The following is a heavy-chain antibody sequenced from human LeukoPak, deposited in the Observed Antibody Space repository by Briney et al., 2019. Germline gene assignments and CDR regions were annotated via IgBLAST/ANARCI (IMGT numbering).Heavy chain of an antibody. CDR3: ARGGSGNFYY. V-gene: IGHV3-23*01. Sequence: PGGSLRLSCAASGFTFSTYVMSWVRQAPGKGLEWVSAISGSGGSTYYADSVKGRFTISRDNAKNTLYLQMTSLRAEDTAVYYCARGGSGNFYYWGQGTLVTVSS. J-gene: IGHJ4*02. CDR2: ISGSGGST. D-gene: IGHD1-26*01. CDR1: GFTFSTYV.